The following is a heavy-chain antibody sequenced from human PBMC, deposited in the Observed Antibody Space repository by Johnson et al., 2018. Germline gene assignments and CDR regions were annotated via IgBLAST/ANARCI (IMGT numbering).Heavy chain of an antibody. CDR1: GFTFDDYA. J-gene: IGHJ3*02. CDR2: ISWNSGSI. D-gene: IGHD1-26*01. CDR3: AKDIKTAGRVLLDAFDI. Sequence: VQLVQSGGGLVQPGRSLRLSCAASGFTFDDYAMHWVRQVPGKGLEWVSGISWNSGSIGYADSVKGRFTISRDNAKNSLYLQMNRLRAEDTALYYCAKDIKTAGRVLLDAFDIWGQGTMVTVSS. V-gene: IGHV3-9*01.